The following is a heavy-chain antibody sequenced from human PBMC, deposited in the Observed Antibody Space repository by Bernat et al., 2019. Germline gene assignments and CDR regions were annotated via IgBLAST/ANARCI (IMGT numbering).Heavy chain of an antibody. V-gene: IGHV3-23*04. CDR1: GFTFSNYA. J-gene: IGHJ1*01. D-gene: IGHD6-13*01. CDR2: IGGSVAGT. CDR3: AKLRAGSSWDMDFQH. Sequence: EVQLVESGGDLVQPGGSLRLSCAASGFTFSNYAMTWVRQTPARGLEWVSSIGGSVAGTYYADSVKGWLTISRDNSENTLYLQMSSLRAEDTALYYCAKLRAGSSWDMDFQHWGQGTLVTVSS.